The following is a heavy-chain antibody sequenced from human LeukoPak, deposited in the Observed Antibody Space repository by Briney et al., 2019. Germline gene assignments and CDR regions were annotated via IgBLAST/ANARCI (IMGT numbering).Heavy chain of an antibody. Sequence: PGRSLRLSCAASGFTFSSYAMHWVRQAPGKGLEWVAVISYDGSNKYYADSVKGRFTISRDNSKNTLYLQMNSLRAEDTAVYYCARSIVPLGYFDYWGQGTLVTVSS. CDR2: ISYDGSNK. J-gene: IGHJ4*02. CDR3: ARSIVPLGYFDY. V-gene: IGHV3-30*14. CDR1: GFTFSSYA. D-gene: IGHD2-2*01.